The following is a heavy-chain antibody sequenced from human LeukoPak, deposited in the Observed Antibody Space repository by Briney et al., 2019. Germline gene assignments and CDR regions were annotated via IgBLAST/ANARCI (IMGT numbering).Heavy chain of an antibody. Sequence: GGSLRLSCAASRLTFSSYAMSWVRQAPGRGLEWVSSISDSGGSTFYTDSVKGRFTISRDNSKNTLYFQMNSLRAEDTAVYYCAKKQWELIDWGQGTLVTVSS. V-gene: IGHV3-23*01. D-gene: IGHD1-26*01. CDR2: ISDSGGST. CDR3: AKKQWELID. J-gene: IGHJ1*01. CDR1: RLTFSSYA.